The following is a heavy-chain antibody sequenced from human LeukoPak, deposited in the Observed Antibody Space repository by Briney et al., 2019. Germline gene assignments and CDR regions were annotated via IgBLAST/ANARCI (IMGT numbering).Heavy chain of an antibody. CDR3: TTPGIATIDY. V-gene: IGHV3-48*03. J-gene: IGHJ4*02. D-gene: IGHD6-13*01. Sequence: GGSLRLSCAASGFTFSSYEMNWVRQAPGKGLEWVSYISSSGSTIYYADSVKGRFTISRDNAKNSLYLQMNSLKTEDTAVYYCTTPGIATIDYWGQGTLVTVSS. CDR2: ISSSGSTI. CDR1: GFTFSSYE.